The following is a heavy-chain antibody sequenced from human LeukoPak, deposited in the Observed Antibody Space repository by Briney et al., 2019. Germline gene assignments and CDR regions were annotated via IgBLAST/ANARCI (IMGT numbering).Heavy chain of an antibody. Sequence: GGSLRLSCAASEFTFSTYAMHWVRQAPGKGLEWVAFISYDGNTKDYADSVKGRFTISRDNSENTLYLQMNSLRIDDAGVYYCARPSDHYSYYFYMAVWGQGTTVTVSS. J-gene: IGHJ6*03. CDR1: EFTFSTYA. CDR2: ISYDGNTK. CDR3: ARPSDHYSYYFYMAV. V-gene: IGHV3-30*04.